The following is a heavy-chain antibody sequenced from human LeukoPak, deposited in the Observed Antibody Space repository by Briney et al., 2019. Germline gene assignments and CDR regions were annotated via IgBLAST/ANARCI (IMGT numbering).Heavy chain of an antibody. CDR3: ASPLGYCSGGSCY. D-gene: IGHD2-15*01. CDR2: INSNSGGK. Sequence: ASVKVSCKASGYTFTGYYMHSVRQAPGQGLEWMGWINSNSGGKNNAQKFHGRVTMTRDTSISTAYMELSRLRSDDTAVYYCASPLGYCSGGSCYWGQGTLVTVSS. V-gene: IGHV1-2*02. CDR1: GYTFTGYY. J-gene: IGHJ4*02.